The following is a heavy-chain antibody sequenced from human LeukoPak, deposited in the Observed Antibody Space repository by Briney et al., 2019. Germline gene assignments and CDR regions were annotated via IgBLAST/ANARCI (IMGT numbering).Heavy chain of an antibody. CDR1: GFTFSSYA. V-gene: IGHV3-23*01. J-gene: IGHJ4*02. Sequence: GGSLRLSCAASGFTFSSYAMRWLRQAPGKGLEWLSAISGSGGSTYYAHSVKGRFTISRDNSKNTLYLQMNSLRAEDTAVYYCAKQGFGTMIVVVGDFDYWDQGTLVTVSS. CDR3: AKQGFGTMIVVVGDFDY. D-gene: IGHD3-22*01. CDR2: ISGSGGST.